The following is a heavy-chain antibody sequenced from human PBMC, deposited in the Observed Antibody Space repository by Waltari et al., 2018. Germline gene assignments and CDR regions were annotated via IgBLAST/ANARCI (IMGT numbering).Heavy chain of an antibody. CDR1: GFTFSTYW. D-gene: IGHD2-15*01. CDR3: ASHRPGGYGMDV. V-gene: IGHV3-74*01. Sequence: VQLVESGGGLVQPGGSLRLSCEASGFTFSTYWMCWVRQVPGKGLVWVSTITSDGSRTRYGDSVKGRFTISRDNAKNTLYLQTNSLRAEDTAVYYCASHRPGGYGMDVWGHGTTVTVSS. J-gene: IGHJ6*02. CDR2: ITSDGSRT.